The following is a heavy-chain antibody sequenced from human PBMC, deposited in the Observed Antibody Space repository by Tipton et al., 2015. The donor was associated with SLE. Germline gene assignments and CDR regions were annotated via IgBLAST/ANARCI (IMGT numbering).Heavy chain of an antibody. CDR1: GFTFSSYW. J-gene: IGHJ4*02. D-gene: IGHD2-15*01. CDR2: VTATGDNT. Sequence: SLRLSCAASGFTFSSYWMSWVRQAPGKGLEWVASVTATGDNTFYADSVKGRFVISRDNSKSTLDLQMHNLGAEDSAIYYCAKAVLYCSGGGCYSGGFFDFWGQGALVTVSS. V-gene: IGHV3-23*01. CDR3: AKAVLYCSGGGCYSGGFFDF.